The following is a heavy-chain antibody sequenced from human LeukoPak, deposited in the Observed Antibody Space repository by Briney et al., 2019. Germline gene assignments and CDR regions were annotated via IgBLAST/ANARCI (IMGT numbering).Heavy chain of an antibody. CDR1: GDSISSYY. CDR3: ARDGGYSYGLYYYYYYGMDV. V-gene: IGHV4-59*01. CDR2: IYYSGST. D-gene: IGHD5-18*01. J-gene: IGHJ6*02. Sequence: PSETLSLTCTVSGDSISSYYWYWFRQPPGKGLEWIGYIYYSGSTNYNPSLKSRVTISVDTSKNQFSLKLSSVTAADTAVYYCARDGGYSYGLYYYYYYGMDVWGQGTTVTVSS.